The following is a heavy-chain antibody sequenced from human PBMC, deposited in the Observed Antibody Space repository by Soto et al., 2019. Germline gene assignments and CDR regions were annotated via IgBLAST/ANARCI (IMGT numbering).Heavy chain of an antibody. CDR3: AKIAQIAVADLFDY. Sequence: PGGSLRLSCAASGFTFSSYAMSWVRQAPGKGLEWVSAISGSGGSTYYADSVKGRFTISRDNSKNTLYLQMNRQRAEDTAVFYCAKIAQIAVADLFDYWGQGTLVTVSS. J-gene: IGHJ4*02. CDR2: ISGSGGST. CDR1: GFTFSSYA. V-gene: IGHV3-23*01. D-gene: IGHD6-19*01.